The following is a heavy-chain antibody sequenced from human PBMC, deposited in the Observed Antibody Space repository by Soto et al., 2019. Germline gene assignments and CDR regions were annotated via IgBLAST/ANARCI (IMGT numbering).Heavy chain of an antibody. V-gene: IGHV1-8*01. CDR2: MNPNSGNT. D-gene: IGHD3-10*01. CDR1: GYTFTSYD. Sequence: ASVKVSCKASGYTFTSYDINWVRQATGQGLEWMGWMNPNSGNTGYAQKFQGRVTMTRNTSISTAYMELSSLRSEDTAVYYCARGKVRGVIIPPGLGYWGQGTLVTVSS. J-gene: IGHJ4*02. CDR3: ARGKVRGVIIPPGLGY.